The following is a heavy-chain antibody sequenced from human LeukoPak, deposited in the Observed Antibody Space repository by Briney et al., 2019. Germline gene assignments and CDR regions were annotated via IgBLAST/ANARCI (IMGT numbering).Heavy chain of an antibody. V-gene: IGHV1-69*13. J-gene: IGHJ4*02. CDR1: GYTFTSYA. Sequence: ASVKVSCKASGYTFTSYAISWVRQAPGQGLEWMGGIIPIFGTANYAQKFQGRVTITADESTSTAYMELSSLRSEDTAVYYCARDSGFCSSTSCYPYWGQGTLVTVSS. CDR3: ARDSGFCSSTSCYPY. D-gene: IGHD2-2*01. CDR2: IIPIFGTA.